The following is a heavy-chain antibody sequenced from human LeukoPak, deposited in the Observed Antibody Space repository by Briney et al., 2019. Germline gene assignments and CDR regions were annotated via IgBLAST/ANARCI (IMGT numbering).Heavy chain of an antibody. CDR1: GFTFSSYS. CDR3: ARDGYCTNGVCYGWFDP. J-gene: IGHJ5*02. Sequence: GXXLRLSCAASGFTFSSYSMNWVRQAPGKGLEWVSSISSSSSYIYYADSVKGRFTISRDNAKNSLYLQMNSLRAEDTAVYYCARDGYCTNGVCYGWFDPWGQGTLVTVSS. D-gene: IGHD2-8*01. V-gene: IGHV3-21*01. CDR2: ISSSSSYI.